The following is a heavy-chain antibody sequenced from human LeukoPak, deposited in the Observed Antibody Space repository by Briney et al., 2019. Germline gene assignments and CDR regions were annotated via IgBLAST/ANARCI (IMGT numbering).Heavy chain of an antibody. CDR1: GFTFSSYW. V-gene: IGHV3-74*01. CDR3: ARVTTMTTVATLGY. CDR2: INSDGSST. D-gene: IGHD4-17*01. J-gene: IGHJ4*02. Sequence: PGGSLRLSCAASGFTFSSYWMHWVRQAPGKGLVWVSRINSDGSSTSYVDSVKGRFTISRDNAKNTLYLPMNSLRAEDTAVYYCARVTTMTTVATLGYWGQGTLVTVSS.